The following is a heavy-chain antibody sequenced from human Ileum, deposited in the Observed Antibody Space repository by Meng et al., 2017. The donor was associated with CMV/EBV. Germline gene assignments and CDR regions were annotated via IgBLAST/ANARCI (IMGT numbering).Heavy chain of an antibody. D-gene: IGHD3-10*01. V-gene: IGHV4-34*01. J-gene: IGHJ5*02. CDR3: ARDSYHYGSSTYNWFDP. Sequence: SETLSLTCAVYGGSFSGYYWSWIRQPPGKGLEWIGEINHSGSTNYNPSLKSRVTISVDTSKNQFSLKLSSVTAADTAVYYCARDSYHYGSSTYNWFDPWGQGILVTVSS. CDR1: GGSFSGYY. CDR2: INHSGST.